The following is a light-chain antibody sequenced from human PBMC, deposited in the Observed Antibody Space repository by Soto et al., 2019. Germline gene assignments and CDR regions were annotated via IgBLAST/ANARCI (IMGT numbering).Light chain of an antibody. Sequence: QSALTQPASVSGTPGQWVTISCTGTSSDVGGYNYVSWYQQHRSKAPKLMIYEVSHRPSGVSNRFCGSKSGNTASVTICGLQAEDEADYYSSSYTSRNTHVFGGGTQLTVL. V-gene: IGLV2-14*01. CDR2: EVS. CDR1: SSDVGGYNY. CDR3: SSYTSRNTHV. J-gene: IGLJ2*01.